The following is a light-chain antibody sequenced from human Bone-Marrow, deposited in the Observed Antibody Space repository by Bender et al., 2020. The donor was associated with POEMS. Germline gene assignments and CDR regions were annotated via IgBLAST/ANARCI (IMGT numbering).Light chain of an antibody. CDR1: SSDVGGYNY. V-gene: IGLV2-14*03. CDR3: LSNGASNTYV. Sequence: QSALTQPASVSGSPGQSITISCTGTSSDVGGYNYVSWYQQHPGKAPKLMIFDVRQRPSGVSDRFSGSKSANTASLTISGLQAADEGDYYCLSNGASNTYVFGSGTKVTVL. CDR2: DVR. J-gene: IGLJ1*01.